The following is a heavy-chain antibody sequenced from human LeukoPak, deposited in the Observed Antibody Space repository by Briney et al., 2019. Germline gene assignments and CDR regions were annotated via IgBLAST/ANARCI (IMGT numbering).Heavy chain of an antibody. CDR1: GGSFSGSY. D-gene: IGHD2-2*01. CDR2: INHSGST. V-gene: IGHV4-34*01. Sequence: SETLSLTCAVSGGSFSGSYWSWIRQSPGKGLEWIGEINHSGSTNYNPSLKSRVTISVDTSKNQFSLKLSSVTAADTAVYYCASLEISPTKDCSSTSCYVSVGWFDPWGQGTLVTVSS. J-gene: IGHJ5*02. CDR3: ASLEISPTKDCSSTSCYVSVGWFDP.